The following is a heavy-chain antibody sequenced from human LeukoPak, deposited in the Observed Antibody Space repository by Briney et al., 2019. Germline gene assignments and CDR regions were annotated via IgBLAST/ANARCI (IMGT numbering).Heavy chain of an antibody. CDR3: ARDPYSSGWYGWGYFQH. D-gene: IGHD6-19*01. Sequence: PGGSLRLSCAASGFTFSSYAMSWVRQAPGKGLEWVSAISGSGGSTYYADSVKGRFTISRDNSKNTLYLQMNSLRAEDTAVYYCARDPYSSGWYGWGYFQHWGQGTLVTVSS. V-gene: IGHV3-23*01. CDR1: GFTFSSYA. CDR2: ISGSGGST. J-gene: IGHJ1*01.